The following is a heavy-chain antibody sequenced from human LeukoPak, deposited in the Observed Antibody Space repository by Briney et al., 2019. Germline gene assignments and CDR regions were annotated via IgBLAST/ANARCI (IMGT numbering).Heavy chain of an antibody. CDR3: ARDGNPFDY. Sequence: GSLRLSCAASGFTFSSYTMNWVRQAPGKGLEWIGYIYYSGSTNYNPSLKSRVTISVDTSKNQFSLKLSSVTAADTAVYYCARDGNPFDYWGQGTLVTVSS. CDR2: IYYSGST. V-gene: IGHV4-59*01. CDR1: GFTFSSYT. J-gene: IGHJ4*02.